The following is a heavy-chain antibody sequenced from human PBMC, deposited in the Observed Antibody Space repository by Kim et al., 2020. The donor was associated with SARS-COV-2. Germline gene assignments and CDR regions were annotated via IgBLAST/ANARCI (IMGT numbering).Heavy chain of an antibody. D-gene: IGHD2-2*01. CDR3: ARGLGGCCSSTSCYGGY. Sequence: SETLSLTCAVYGGSFSGYYWSWIRQPPGKGLEWIGEINHSGSTNYNPSLKSRVTISVDTSKNQFSLKLSSVTAADTAVYYCARGLGGCCSSTSCYGGYWG. V-gene: IGHV4-34*01. CDR2: INHSGST. J-gene: IGHJ4*01. CDR1: GGSFSGYY.